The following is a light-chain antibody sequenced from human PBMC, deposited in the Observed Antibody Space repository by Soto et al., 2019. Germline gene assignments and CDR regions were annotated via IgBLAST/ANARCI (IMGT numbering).Light chain of an antibody. CDR2: QAS. CDR1: QSISNW. V-gene: IGKV1-5*03. J-gene: IGKJ1*01. CDR3: QRYNGNSRT. Sequence: DFQMTQSPSTLSASVGDTVTITCRASQSISNWLAWYQQKPGEAPKLLIYQASSLASGVPSRFSGGGSGTEFTLTVASLQPDDFATYYCQRYNGNSRTFGQGTKVEIK.